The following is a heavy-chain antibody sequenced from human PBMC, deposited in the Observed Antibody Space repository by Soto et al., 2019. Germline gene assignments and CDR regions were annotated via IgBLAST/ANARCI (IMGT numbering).Heavy chain of an antibody. J-gene: IGHJ4*02. Sequence: SETLSLTCAVSGGSFTSNNWWTWVRQPPGQGLEWIGEIYRTGSTNYNPSLKSRVTISLDKSENQFSLKVTSLTAADTAVYYCASRNPGTSVDYWGQGTLVTVSS. CDR3: ASRNPGTSVDY. D-gene: IGHD1-7*01. CDR1: GGSFTSNNW. V-gene: IGHV4-4*02. CDR2: IYRTGST.